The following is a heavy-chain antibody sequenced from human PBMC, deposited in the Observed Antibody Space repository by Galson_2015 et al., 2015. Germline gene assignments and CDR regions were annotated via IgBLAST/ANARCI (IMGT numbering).Heavy chain of an antibody. CDR3: ARDQWLALAY. J-gene: IGHJ4*02. CDR1: GESLNEYY. V-gene: IGHV4-34*01. Sequence: ETLSLTCAVYGESLNEYYLSWIRQPPGKGLEWIGDINHSGSTHYSPSLKSRVTISLDTSKNQFSLKLTSVTAADTAIYYCARDQWLALAYWGQGNVVTVSS. D-gene: IGHD6-19*01. CDR2: INHSGST.